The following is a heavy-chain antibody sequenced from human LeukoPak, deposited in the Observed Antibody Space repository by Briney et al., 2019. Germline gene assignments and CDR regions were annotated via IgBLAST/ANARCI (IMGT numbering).Heavy chain of an antibody. Sequence: PSGTLSLTCAVSGGSISNSNWWSWVRQPPGKGLEWIGEIYHSGSTNYNPSLKSRVTISVDKSKNQFSLKLSSVTAADTAVYYCARVGGVDDILTGYYHYYYYGMDVWGQGTTVTVSS. D-gene: IGHD3-9*01. CDR3: ARVGGVDDILTGYYHYYYYGMDV. J-gene: IGHJ6*02. CDR1: GGSISNSNW. V-gene: IGHV4-4*02. CDR2: IYHSGST.